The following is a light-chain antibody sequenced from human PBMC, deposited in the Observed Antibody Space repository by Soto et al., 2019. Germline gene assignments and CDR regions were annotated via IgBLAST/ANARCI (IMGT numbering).Light chain of an antibody. V-gene: IGKV3-15*01. J-gene: IGKJ2*01. CDR3: QQYDKWPHT. CDR2: YAS. Sequence: EVVMTQSPVTLSVSPGERATLSCRASQNLSRNLAWYQQQPGQAPRLLIFYASTRATGIPARFSGSGSGTDFTLTISSLQSEDFAVYFCQQYDKWPHTFGYGTKLEIK. CDR1: QNLSRN.